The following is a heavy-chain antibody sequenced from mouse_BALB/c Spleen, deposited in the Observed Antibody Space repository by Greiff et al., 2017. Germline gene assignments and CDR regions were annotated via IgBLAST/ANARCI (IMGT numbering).Heavy chain of an antibody. Sequence: LVESGPQLVRPGASVKMSCKASGYSFTSYWMRWVKQRPGQGLEWIGMIDPSGSETRFNQKFKDKATLTVDKSSSTAYMTLSSPTSEDSAVYYCAREGAGSTDSDYWGQGTTLTVSS. D-gene: IGHD1-1*01. CDR1: GYSFTSYW. J-gene: IGHJ2*01. V-gene: IGHV1-59*01. CDR2: IDPSGSET. CDR3: AREGAGSTDSDY.